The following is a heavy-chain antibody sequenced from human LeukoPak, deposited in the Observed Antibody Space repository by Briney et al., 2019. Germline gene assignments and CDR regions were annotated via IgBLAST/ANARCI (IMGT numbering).Heavy chain of an antibody. CDR1: GGSIGSYY. CDR3: ARDRYSSSWYVDY. J-gene: IGHJ4*02. Sequence: SETLSLTCTVSGGSIGSYYWSWIRQPPGKGLEWIGYIYYSGSTNYNPSLKSRVTISVDTSKNQFSLKLSSVTAADTAVYYCARDRYSSSWYVDYWGQGTLVTVSS. D-gene: IGHD6-13*01. V-gene: IGHV4-59*01. CDR2: IYYSGST.